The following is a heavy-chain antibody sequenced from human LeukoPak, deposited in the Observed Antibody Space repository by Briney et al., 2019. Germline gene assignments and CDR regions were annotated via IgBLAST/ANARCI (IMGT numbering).Heavy chain of an antibody. J-gene: IGHJ2*01. CDR3: ATTYYYDSSGYYGWYFDL. Sequence: GGSLRLSCAASGFTFSSYGMHWVSQAPGKGLEWVAVIWYDGSNKYYADSVKGRFTISRDNSKNTLYLQMNSLRAEDTAVYYCATTYYYDSSGYYGWYFDLWGRGTLVTVSS. V-gene: IGHV3-33*01. D-gene: IGHD3-22*01. CDR2: IWYDGSNK. CDR1: GFTFSSYG.